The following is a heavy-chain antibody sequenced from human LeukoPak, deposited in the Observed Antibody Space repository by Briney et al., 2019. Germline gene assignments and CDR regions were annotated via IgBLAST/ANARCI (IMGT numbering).Heavy chain of an antibody. V-gene: IGHV4-31*03. J-gene: IGHJ1*01. CDR1: GGSISSGGYC. CDR2: IYYSGST. Sequence: PSETLSLTCTVSGGSISSGGYCWSWIRQHPGKGLEWIGYIYYSGSTYYSPSLKSRVTISVDTSKNQFSLKLSSVTAADTAVYYCAKVLTHYSDSSGYYPFGYFQHWGQGTLVTVSS. CDR3: AKVLTHYSDSSGYYPFGYFQH. D-gene: IGHD3-22*01.